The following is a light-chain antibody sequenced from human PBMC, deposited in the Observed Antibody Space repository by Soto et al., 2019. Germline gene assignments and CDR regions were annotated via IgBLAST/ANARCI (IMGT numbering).Light chain of an antibody. V-gene: IGKV3-15*01. CDR1: QSVNSN. CDR3: QQYNNWLWT. CDR2: GAS. Sequence: EIVMTQSPATLSVSPGERATLSCRASQSVNSNLVWYQQKPGQAPRLLIYGASTRATGIPGRFSGSGYGTEFTLAISSLQSADFAVYYCQQYNNWLWTFGQGTKVEI. J-gene: IGKJ1*01.